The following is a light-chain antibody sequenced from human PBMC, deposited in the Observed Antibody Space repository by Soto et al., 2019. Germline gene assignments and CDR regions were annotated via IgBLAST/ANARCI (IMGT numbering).Light chain of an antibody. CDR3: AAWDDSLSGWM. CDR1: SSNIGDYY. Sequence: QSVLTQPPSASGTPGQRVTLSCSGGSSNIGDYYVSWYQQLPGTAPKLLIYNSDQRPSGVPDRFSGSKSGTSASLAISGLRSEDEADYYCAAWDDSLSGWMFGGGTQLTVL. V-gene: IGLV1-47*02. J-gene: IGLJ7*01. CDR2: NSD.